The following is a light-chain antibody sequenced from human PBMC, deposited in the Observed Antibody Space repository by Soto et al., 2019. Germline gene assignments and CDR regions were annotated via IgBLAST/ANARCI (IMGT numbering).Light chain of an antibody. CDR3: SSFASSIPLV. V-gene: IGLV2-14*03. CDR1: SSDVGGYNY. J-gene: IGLJ2*01. Sequence: QSVLTQPASVSGSPGQSITISCTGTSSDVGGYNYVSWYQQHPGKAPKLLICDVTNRPSGVSNRFSGSKSGNTASLTISGPQVEDEADYFCSSFASSIPLVFGGGTKLTVL. CDR2: DVT.